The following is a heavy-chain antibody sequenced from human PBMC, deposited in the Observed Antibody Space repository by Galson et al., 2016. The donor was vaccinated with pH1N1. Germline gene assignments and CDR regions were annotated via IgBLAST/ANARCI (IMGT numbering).Heavy chain of an antibody. D-gene: IGHD3-22*01. V-gene: IGHV1-69*13. Sequence: SVKVSCKASGGTFGSYGINWVRQAPGQGLEWMGGIIPIFKTTKYAQNFQGRVTIPADESTTTAYMELSSLRSEDTAVYYCAREDYYDTDLSDWYFDLWGRGTLLTVSS. J-gene: IGHJ2*01. CDR2: IIPIFKTT. CDR3: AREDYYDTDLSDWYFDL. CDR1: GGTFGSYG.